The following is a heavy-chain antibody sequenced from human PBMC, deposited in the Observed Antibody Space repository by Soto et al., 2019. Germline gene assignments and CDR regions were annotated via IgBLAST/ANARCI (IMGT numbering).Heavy chain of an antibody. CDR2: FYYSGST. Sequence: QVQLQESGPGLVKPSQTLSLTCTVSGGSFSSADYYWTWIRQPPGEGLEWIGYFYYSGSTYYNPSLKSRVTISLDRSKNQFSLKLTSVTAADTAVYYCVSAHGDYPHFDSWGQGTLVTVSS. D-gene: IGHD4-17*01. CDR3: VSAHGDYPHFDS. V-gene: IGHV4-30-4*01. J-gene: IGHJ4*02. CDR1: GGSFSSADYY.